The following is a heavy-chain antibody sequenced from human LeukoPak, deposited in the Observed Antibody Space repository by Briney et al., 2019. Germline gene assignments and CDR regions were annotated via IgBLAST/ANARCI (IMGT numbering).Heavy chain of an antibody. D-gene: IGHD3-3*02. CDR2: IYHTWST. CDR3: ARDISINCFYS. V-gene: IGHV4-39*07. Sequence: PSETLSLTCTVSGASISSDSKYWACVRQPPGQRLPWIGRIYHTWSTFYKPSFVSRVSISIDSSKNQFSLKLGSVTVADTALYYCARDISINCFYSWGQGTLVSISS. CDR1: GASISSDSKY. J-gene: IGHJ5*01.